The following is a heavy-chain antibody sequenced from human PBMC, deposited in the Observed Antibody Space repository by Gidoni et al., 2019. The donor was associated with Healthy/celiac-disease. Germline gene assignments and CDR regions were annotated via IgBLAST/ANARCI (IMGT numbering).Heavy chain of an antibody. J-gene: IGHJ1*01. D-gene: IGHD1-26*01. Sequence: QLQLQESGPGLVKPSETLSLTCTVSGGSISSSSYYWGWIRQPPGKGLEWIGSIYYSGSTYYNPSLKSRVTISVDTSKNQFSLKLSSVTAADTAVYYCAMWREGAASGDFQHWGQGTLVTVSS. V-gene: IGHV4-39*01. CDR2: IYYSGST. CDR3: AMWREGAASGDFQH. CDR1: GGSISSSSYY.